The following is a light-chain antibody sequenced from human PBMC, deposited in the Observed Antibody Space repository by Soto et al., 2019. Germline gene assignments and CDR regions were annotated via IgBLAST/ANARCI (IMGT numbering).Light chain of an antibody. V-gene: IGKV1-12*01. J-gene: IGKJ4*01. CDR2: DAS. Sequence: DIQMTQSPSSVSSSLGDAVTMTCRASQAISSWLAWYQQKPGKAPKVLIHDASKLESGVPSRFSGSGSGTDFTLTITNLQPEDFATYYCQQANSFPLTFGGGTKVEIK. CDR1: QAISSW. CDR3: QQANSFPLT.